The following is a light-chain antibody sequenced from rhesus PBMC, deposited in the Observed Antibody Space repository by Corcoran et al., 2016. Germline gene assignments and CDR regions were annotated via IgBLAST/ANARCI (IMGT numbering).Light chain of an antibody. Sequence: DIQMTQSPSSLSASVGDRVTISCRASQGIRNHLNWYQQTPGKAPKRLIYTASTWESGVPSRCSGSGSVTDFNLTISSLQPEDVATYYCLQYNSDPPTFGQGTKVEMK. J-gene: IGKJ1*01. CDR1: QGIRNH. CDR3: LQYNSDPPT. CDR2: TAS. V-gene: IGKV1-43*02.